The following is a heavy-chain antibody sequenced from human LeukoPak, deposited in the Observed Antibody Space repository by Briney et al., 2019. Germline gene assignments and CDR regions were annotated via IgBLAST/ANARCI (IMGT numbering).Heavy chain of an antibody. Sequence: KPSETLSLTCTVSGGSISSSYWSWIRQPPGKGLEWIGYIYYSGSTNYNPSLKSRVTISVDTSKNQFSLKLSSVTAADTAVYYCARAGYSSGWRYNWFDPWGQGTLVTVSS. J-gene: IGHJ5*02. CDR2: IYYSGST. V-gene: IGHV4-59*01. D-gene: IGHD6-19*01. CDR1: GGSISSSY. CDR3: ARAGYSSGWRYNWFDP.